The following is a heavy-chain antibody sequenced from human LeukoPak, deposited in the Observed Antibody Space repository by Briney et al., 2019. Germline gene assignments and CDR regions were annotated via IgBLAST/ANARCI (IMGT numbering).Heavy chain of an antibody. CDR3: AARITGANYLDS. V-gene: IGHV4-30-4*01. CDR1: GGSISSGDYY. J-gene: IGHJ4*02. Sequence: SETLSLTCTVSGGSISSGDYYWNWIRQPPGKGLEWIGYIYYSGSTYYNPSLKGRLTISVDTSKSQLSLKLNSVTAADTAVYYCAARITGANYLDSWGQGTPVTVSS. CDR2: IYYSGST. D-gene: IGHD1-7*01.